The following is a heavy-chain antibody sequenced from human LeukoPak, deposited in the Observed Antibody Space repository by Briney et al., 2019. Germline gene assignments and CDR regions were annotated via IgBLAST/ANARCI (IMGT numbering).Heavy chain of an antibody. V-gene: IGHV4-59*01. J-gene: IGHJ6*03. CDR2: IYYSGST. D-gene: IGHD6-6*01. CDR3: ARVRLRGSIAARPNYYYMDV. CDR1: GGSISSYY. Sequence: SETLSLTCTVSGGSISSYYWSWIRQPPGKGLEWIGYIYYSGSTNYNPSLKSRVTISVDTSKNQFSLKLSSVTAPDTAVYYCARVRLRGSIAARPNYYYMDVWGKGTTVTVSS.